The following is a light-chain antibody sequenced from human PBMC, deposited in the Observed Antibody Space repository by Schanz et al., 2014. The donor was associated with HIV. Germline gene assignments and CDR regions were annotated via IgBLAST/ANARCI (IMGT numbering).Light chain of an antibody. J-gene: IGKJ3*01. CDR2: DAS. Sequence: IVMTQSPATLSVSPGERATLSCRASQSVSSNLAWYQQKPGQAPRLLMYDASIKATVFSARFRGSGSGTDFTLTISRLEPEDFAVYYCHHYGGSFGPGTTVDYK. CDR3: HHYGGS. CDR1: QSVSSN. V-gene: IGKV3-15*01.